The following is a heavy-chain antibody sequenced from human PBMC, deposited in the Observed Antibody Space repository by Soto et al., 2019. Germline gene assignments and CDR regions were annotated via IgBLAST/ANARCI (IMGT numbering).Heavy chain of an antibody. CDR3: ARYHSCCRELDHDAFDI. Sequence: PGGSLRLSGAASGFTFDDYGMSWVRQAPGKGLEWVSGINWNGGSTGYADSVKGRFTISRDNAKNSLYLQMNSLRAEDTALYHCARYHSCCRELDHDAFDIWGQGTMVTVSS. CDR1: GFTFDDYG. V-gene: IGHV3-20*01. J-gene: IGHJ3*02. D-gene: IGHD3-10*01. CDR2: INWNGGST.